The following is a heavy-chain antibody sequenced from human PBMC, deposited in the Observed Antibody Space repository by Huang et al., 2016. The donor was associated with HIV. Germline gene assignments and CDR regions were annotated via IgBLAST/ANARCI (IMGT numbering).Heavy chain of an antibody. V-gene: IGHV1-8*02. CDR2: MNPNTGNT. D-gene: IGHD4-17*01. CDR3: ARSAYGDLDY. Sequence: QVHLVQSGAEVKKPGASVKVSCKASGYTFPNDDINWVRQAPGRGLEWMGWMNPNTGNTGFAQSFQGRVTMTRKTSITTAYMELTSLTSEDTAVYYCARSAYGDLDYWGLGTLVIVSS. J-gene: IGHJ4*02. CDR1: GYTFPNDD.